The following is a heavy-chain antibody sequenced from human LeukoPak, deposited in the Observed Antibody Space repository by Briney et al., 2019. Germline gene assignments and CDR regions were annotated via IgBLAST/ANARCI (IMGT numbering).Heavy chain of an antibody. D-gene: IGHD3-3*01. V-gene: IGHV1-69*05. Sequence: ASVKVSCKASGGTFSSYAISWVRQAPGQGLEWMGGIIPIFGTANYAQKFQGRVTITTDESTSTAYMELSSLRSEDTAVYYCARVSYDFWSGHGGDYHYYMDVWGKGTTVTVSS. CDR1: GGTFSSYA. J-gene: IGHJ6*03. CDR3: ARVSYDFWSGHGGDYHYYMDV. CDR2: IIPIFGTA.